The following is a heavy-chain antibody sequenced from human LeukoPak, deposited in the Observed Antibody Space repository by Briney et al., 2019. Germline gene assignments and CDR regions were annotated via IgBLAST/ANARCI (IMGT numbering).Heavy chain of an antibody. V-gene: IGHV3-74*01. CDR1: GFTFSSYW. CDR3: ARDFDPPSGN. CDR2: INSDGSVT. Sequence: GGSLRLSCAASGFTFSSYWMHWVRQAPGKGLLWVSRINSDGSVTTYADYVKGRFTISRDNAKNTLYLQMNSLGAEDTAVYYCARDFDPPSGNSGQGTPFSVSS. J-gene: IGHJ4*02. D-gene: IGHD3-9*01.